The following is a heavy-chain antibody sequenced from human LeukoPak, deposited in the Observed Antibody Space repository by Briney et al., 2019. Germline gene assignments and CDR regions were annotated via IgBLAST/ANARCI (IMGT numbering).Heavy chain of an antibody. D-gene: IGHD4-17*01. J-gene: IGHJ4*02. CDR1: GYTFTGYY. CDR2: INPNSGGT. V-gene: IGHV1-2*02. CDR3: ARFEKNPYGDYGSWYFDY. Sequence: ASVKVSCKASGYTFTGYYMHWVRQAPGQGLEWMGWINPNSGGTNYAQKFQGRVTITADESTSTAYMELSSLRSEDTAVYYCARFEKNPYGDYGSWYFDYWGQGTLVTVSS.